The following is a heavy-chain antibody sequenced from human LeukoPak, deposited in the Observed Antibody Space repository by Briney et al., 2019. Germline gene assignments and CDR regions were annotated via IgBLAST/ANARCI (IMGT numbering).Heavy chain of an antibody. J-gene: IGHJ6*03. Sequence: SETLSLTCTVSGGSISSYYWSWIRQPPGKGLEWIGYTYYSGSTNYNPSLKSRVTISVDTSKNQFSLKLSSVTAADTAVYYCATGGGYYYYMDVWGKGATVTISS. CDR3: ATGGGYYYYMDV. D-gene: IGHD2-15*01. V-gene: IGHV4-59*01. CDR2: TYYSGST. CDR1: GGSISSYY.